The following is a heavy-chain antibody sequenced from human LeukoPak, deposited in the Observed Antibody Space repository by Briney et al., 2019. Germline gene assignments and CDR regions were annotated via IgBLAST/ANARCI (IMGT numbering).Heavy chain of an antibody. V-gene: IGHV3-23*01. D-gene: IGHD2-2*02. CDR3: AKGDIVVVPAAITRFDS. CDR2: ISGSGGST. CDR1: GFTFSSYW. J-gene: IGHJ4*02. Sequence: GGSLRLSCAASGFTFSSYWMSWVRQAPGKGLEWVSAISGSGGSTYYADSVKGRFTISRDNSKNTLYLQMDSLRAEDTAVYYCAKGDIVVVPAAITRFDSWGQGTLVTVSS.